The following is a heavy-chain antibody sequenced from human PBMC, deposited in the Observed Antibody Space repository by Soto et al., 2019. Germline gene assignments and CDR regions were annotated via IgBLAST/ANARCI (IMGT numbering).Heavy chain of an antibody. J-gene: IGHJ4*02. Sequence: PGGSLRLSCAASGFTFRDSAMTWVRQAPGDELEWVSVITARGAGTYYEDSVKGRFTISRDNAENTVDLQMSSLRAEHTAVYYCAKRLWFGVPTPHNDYWGQGTMVTVSS. D-gene: IGHD5-18*01. CDR1: GFTFRDSA. CDR2: ITARGAGT. V-gene: IGHV3-23*01. CDR3: AKRLWFGVPTPHNDY.